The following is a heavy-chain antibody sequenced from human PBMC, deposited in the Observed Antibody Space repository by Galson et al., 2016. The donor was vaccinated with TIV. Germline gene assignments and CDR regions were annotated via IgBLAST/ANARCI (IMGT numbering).Heavy chain of an antibody. V-gene: IGHV4-59*04. J-gene: IGHJ4*02. D-gene: IGHD1-1*01. CDR1: GDSISGYY. Sequence: SETLSLTCAVSGDSISGYYWSWIRQPPGKGLEWLGNIYYTGDTYYSPSLKSRVTMFVDTSKNHFSLRLRSVTAADTAVYYCARLSEWQLAYFDFWGQGTLVTVSS. CDR2: IYYTGDT. CDR3: ARLSEWQLAYFDF.